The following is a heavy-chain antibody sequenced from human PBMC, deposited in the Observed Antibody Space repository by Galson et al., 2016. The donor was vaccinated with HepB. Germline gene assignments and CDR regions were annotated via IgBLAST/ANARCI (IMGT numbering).Heavy chain of an antibody. J-gene: IGHJ6*04. V-gene: IGHV4-31*03. Sequence: TLSLTCSVSGGSVSSGGYFWAWIRQLPGKGLEWIGSIYYTGNTYYNPSLESRLSISVDTSKNHFSLRLSSVTAADTAVYFCARDPMLVDCGDRSCYRLSYLGVDVWGKGTTVTVSS. CDR3: ARDPMLVDCGDRSCYRLSYLGVDV. CDR2: IYYTGNT. D-gene: IGHD2-15*01. CDR1: GGSVSSGGYF.